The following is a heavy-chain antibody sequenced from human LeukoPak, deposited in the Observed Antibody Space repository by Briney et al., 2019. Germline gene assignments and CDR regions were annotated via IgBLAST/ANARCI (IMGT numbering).Heavy chain of an antibody. CDR2: IYPGDSDT. CDR1: GYSFTSYW. D-gene: IGHD3-22*01. V-gene: IGHV5-51*01. J-gene: IGHJ4*02. CDR3: ASLYDSSGYPSYFDY. Sequence: GESLKISCKGSGYSFTSYWIGWVRQMPGKGLEWVGIIYPGDSDTRYSPSFQGQVTISADKSISTAYLQWSSLKASDTAMYYCASLYDSSGYPSYFDYWGQGTLVTVSS.